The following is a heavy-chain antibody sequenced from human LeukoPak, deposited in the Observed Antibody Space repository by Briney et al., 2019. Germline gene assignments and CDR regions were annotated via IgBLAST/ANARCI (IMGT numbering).Heavy chain of an antibody. CDR1: GFTFSGSA. J-gene: IGHJ4*02. D-gene: IGHD3-3*01. V-gene: IGHV3-73*01. Sequence: GGSLRLSCAASGFTFSGSAIHWVRQASGKGLEWVGRIRSEINSYATAYSASVGGRFTISRDDSKNPANLQMYNLKTEATAVYYCTRVGLTTADYWGQGTLVTVSS. CDR2: IRSEINSYAT. CDR3: TRVGLTTADY.